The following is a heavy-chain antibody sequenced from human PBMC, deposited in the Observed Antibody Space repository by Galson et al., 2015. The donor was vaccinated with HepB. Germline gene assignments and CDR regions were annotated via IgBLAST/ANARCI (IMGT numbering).Heavy chain of an antibody. CDR2: ISGSGGTT. D-gene: IGHD3/OR15-3a*01. J-gene: IGHJ6*02. V-gene: IGHV3-23*01. CDR1: GFTFNNYA. CDR3: AKDLDPVVNFYYGMDV. Sequence: SLRLSCAVSGFTFNNYAMSWVRQAPGKGLEWVSGISGSGGTTYYADSVKGRFTISRDNAKNTLYLQMSRLRVEDMAAYYCAKDLDPVVNFYYGMDVWGQGTTVTVSS.